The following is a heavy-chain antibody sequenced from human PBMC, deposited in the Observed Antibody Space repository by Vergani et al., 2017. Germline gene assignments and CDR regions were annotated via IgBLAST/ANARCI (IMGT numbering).Heavy chain of an antibody. J-gene: IGHJ5*02. D-gene: IGHD2-2*01. V-gene: IGHV1-18*04. Sequence: QVQLVQSGAEVKKPGASVKVSCKASGYTFTRYGISWVRQAPGQGLEWMGWFSAYNGNTDYAQTLQRRVTMTTDTSTRTAYMELRSLRSDDTAVYYCARAPTNIVVVPAAKGGNWFDPWGQGTLVTVSS. CDR3: ARAPTNIVVVPAAKGGNWFDP. CDR1: GYTFTRYG. CDR2: FSAYNGNT.